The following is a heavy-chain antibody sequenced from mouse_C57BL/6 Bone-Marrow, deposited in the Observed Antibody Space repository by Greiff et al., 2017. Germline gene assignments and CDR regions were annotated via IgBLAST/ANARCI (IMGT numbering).Heavy chain of an antibody. CDR1: GYTFTSYW. D-gene: IGHD2-10*02. J-gene: IGHJ4*01. CDR2: IYPGSGST. V-gene: IGHV1-55*01. Sequence: QVQLQQSGAELVKPGASVKMSCKASGYTFTSYWITWVKQRPGQGLEWIGDIYPGSGSTNYNEKFKSKATLTVDTSSSTAYMQLSSLTSEDSAVYYCARWYGNYDAMDYWGQGTSVTVSS. CDR3: ARWYGNYDAMDY.